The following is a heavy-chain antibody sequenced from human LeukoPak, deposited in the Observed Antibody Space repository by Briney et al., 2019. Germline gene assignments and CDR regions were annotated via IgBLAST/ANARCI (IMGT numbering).Heavy chain of an antibody. J-gene: IGHJ4*02. Sequence: SETLSLTCNVSGASVSSGSYYWSWIRQPPGKGLEWIGYIYYSGSTNYNPSLKSRVTISVDTSKNQFSLKLSSVTAADTAVYYCASTVVTSRTPYYFDYWGQGTLVTVSS. CDR1: GASVSSGSYY. CDR2: IYYSGST. D-gene: IGHD4-23*01. CDR3: ASTVVTSRTPYYFDY. V-gene: IGHV4-61*01.